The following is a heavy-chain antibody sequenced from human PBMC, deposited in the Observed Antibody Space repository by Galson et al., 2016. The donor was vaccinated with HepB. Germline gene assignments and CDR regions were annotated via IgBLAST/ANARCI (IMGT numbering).Heavy chain of an antibody. Sequence: SLRLSCAASGFAFSRYWMHWVRQAPGKGLSWVSRINEDGTVTDYAASVNGRFTIYRDNAKNTLYLQMNSLRAEDTAVYYCAKDLCGSEDRWGRGTLVAVSS. CDR3: AKDLCGSEDR. J-gene: IGHJ4*02. V-gene: IGHV3-74*01. D-gene: IGHD5-12*01. CDR1: GFAFSRYW. CDR2: INEDGTVT.